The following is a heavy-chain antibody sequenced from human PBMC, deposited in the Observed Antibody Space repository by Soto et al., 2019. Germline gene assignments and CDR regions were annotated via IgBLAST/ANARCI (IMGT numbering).Heavy chain of an antibody. J-gene: IGHJ5*02. D-gene: IGHD3-10*01. CDR1: GGSISSISGY. CDR2: IYYSGST. CDR3: VRLSSGSYYESYNWFDP. V-gene: IGHV4-61*05. Sequence: SETLSRTCTVSGGSISSISGYWSWIRQPPGKGLEWMGYIYYSGSTNYTPSLKSRVTISVDTSKNQFSMKLRSVTAADTAVYSCVRLSSGSYYESYNWFDPWGQGTLVTVSS.